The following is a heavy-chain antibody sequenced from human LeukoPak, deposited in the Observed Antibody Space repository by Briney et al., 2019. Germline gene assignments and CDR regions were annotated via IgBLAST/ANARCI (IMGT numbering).Heavy chain of an antibody. CDR2: ISYDGSNK. CDR1: GFTFSSYA. Sequence: PGGSLRLSCAASGFTFSSYAMHWVRQAPGKGLEWVAVISYDGSNKYYADSVKGRFTISRDNSKNTLYLQMNSLRAEDTAVYYCARDSVAGIFDYWGQGTLVTVSS. CDR3: ARDSVAGIFDY. V-gene: IGHV3-30-3*01. D-gene: IGHD6-19*01. J-gene: IGHJ4*02.